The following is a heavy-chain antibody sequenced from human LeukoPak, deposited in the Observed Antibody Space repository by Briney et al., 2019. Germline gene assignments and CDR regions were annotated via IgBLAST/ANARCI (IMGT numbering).Heavy chain of an antibody. J-gene: IGHJ6*02. V-gene: IGHV4-30-4*01. CDR2: IYYSGST. D-gene: IGHD3-10*01. Sequence: SETLSLTCTVSGGSISSGDYYWSWIRQPPGKGLEWIGYIYYSGSTYYNPSLKSRVTISVDTSKNQFSLKLSSVTAADTAVYYCARGPPYGSGSYSYYYYGMDVWGQGTTVTVSS. CDR1: GGSISSGDYY. CDR3: ARGPPYGSGSYSYYYYGMDV.